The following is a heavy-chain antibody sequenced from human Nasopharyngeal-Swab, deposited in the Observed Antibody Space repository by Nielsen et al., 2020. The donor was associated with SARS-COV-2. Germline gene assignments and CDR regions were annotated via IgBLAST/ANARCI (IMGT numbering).Heavy chain of an antibody. CDR1: GFSLSNYW. J-gene: IGHJ4*02. CDR3: VRDKGAWGFDY. Sequence: GESLKISCVGSGFSLSNYWMSWVRQAPGKGLEWVANIRRDGGARFYVDSVKGRFTISRDNAKNSLYLQMYRLRAEDTAVYYCVRDKGAWGFDYWGQGTLITVSS. V-gene: IGHV3-7*01. D-gene: IGHD1-26*01. CDR2: IRRDGGAR.